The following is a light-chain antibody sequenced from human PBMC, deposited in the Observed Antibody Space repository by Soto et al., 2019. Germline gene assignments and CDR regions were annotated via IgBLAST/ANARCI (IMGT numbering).Light chain of an antibody. V-gene: IGKV4-1*01. CDR3: QQYYSTPQS. CDR1: QSVLYSSNNKNY. CDR2: WAS. Sequence: IVMTQSPDSLAVSLGERATINCKSSQSVLYSSNNKNYLAWYQQKTGQTPKLLIYWASTRESGVPDRFSGSGSETDSTLTISSLQAEDGAVYYCQQYYSTPQSFGQGTKVEIK. J-gene: IGKJ1*01.